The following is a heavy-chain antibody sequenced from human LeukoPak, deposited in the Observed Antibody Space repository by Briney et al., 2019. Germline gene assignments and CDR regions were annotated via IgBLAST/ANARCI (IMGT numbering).Heavy chain of an antibody. V-gene: IGHV3-7*01. CDR3: VRDRGRASVYY. CDR1: GFTFAGYW. J-gene: IGHJ4*02. D-gene: IGHD1-26*01. Sequence: PGGSLRLSCAASGFTFAGYWISWVRQAPGKGLEWVANIKQDASEEYYVDSVKGRFTISRDNAKNSLYLQMNSLRAEDTAVYYCVRDRGRASVYYWGQGTLVTVSS. CDR2: IKQDASEE.